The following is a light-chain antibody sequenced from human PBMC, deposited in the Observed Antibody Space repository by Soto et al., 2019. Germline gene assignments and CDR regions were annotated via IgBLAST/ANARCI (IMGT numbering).Light chain of an antibody. CDR3: QQYNTWLWR. Sequence: EVVMTQSPATLSVSPGERATLSCRASQSVNANLAWYQQKPGQAPRLLIHGASNRATDIPARFSGSGFGTEFILTISRLQSEDFVVYYCQQYNTWLWRFGQGTKVEI. V-gene: IGKV3-15*01. CDR1: QSVNAN. J-gene: IGKJ1*01. CDR2: GAS.